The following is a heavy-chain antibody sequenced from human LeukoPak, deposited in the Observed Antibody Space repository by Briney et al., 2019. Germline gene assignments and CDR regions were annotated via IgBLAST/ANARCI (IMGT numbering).Heavy chain of an antibody. J-gene: IGHJ3*02. CDR1: GYTFTGYY. D-gene: IGHD2-15*01. CDR3: AKVREVGTNIEVVVVDISGAFDM. Sequence: ASVKVSCKASGYTFTGYYMHWVRQAPGQGLEWMGRINPNSGDTNVAQKFQGRVTLTRDTSISTSYMELSSLRSDDTAVYFCAKVREVGTNIEVVVVDISGAFDMWSQGTKVTVSS. V-gene: IGHV1-2*06. CDR2: INPNSGDT.